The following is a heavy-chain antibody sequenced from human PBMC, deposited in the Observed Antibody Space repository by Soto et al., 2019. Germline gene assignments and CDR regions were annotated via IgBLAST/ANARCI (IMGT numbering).Heavy chain of an antibody. CDR3: SRDDEHGSNWDLAY. Sequence: QVQLVQSGGGVVQPGRSLRLSCAASGFNFNTYFMHWVRQAPGKGLEWVAMIFPNGRDKEYADSVKGRFTISRDNSNTRMYLQMASLRPEDTAVYYCSRDDEHGSNWDLAYWGQGALVTVSS. V-gene: IGHV3-30*13. D-gene: IGHD1-26*01. CDR1: GFNFNTYF. CDR2: IFPNGRDK. J-gene: IGHJ4*02.